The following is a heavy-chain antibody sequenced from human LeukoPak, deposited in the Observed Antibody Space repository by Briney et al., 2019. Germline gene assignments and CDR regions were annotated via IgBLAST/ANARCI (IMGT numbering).Heavy chain of an antibody. CDR1: SGSFSGIY. V-gene: IGHV4-34*01. J-gene: IGHJ5*02. CDR2: INHSGST. Sequence: SENLSRNGAVYSGSFSGIYWSWIRQPPGNGLEWRGEINHSGSTNYNPSLKSRVTISVDTSKNQFSLKLSSVTAADTAVYYCAREYYGSGSYHNRRNWFDPWGQGTLVTVSS. CDR3: AREYYGSGSYHNRRNWFDP. D-gene: IGHD3-10*01.